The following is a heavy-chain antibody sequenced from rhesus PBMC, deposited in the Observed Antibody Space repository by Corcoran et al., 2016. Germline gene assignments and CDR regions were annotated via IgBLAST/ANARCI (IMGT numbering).Heavy chain of an antibody. D-gene: IGHD3-3*01. Sequence: QVQLQESGPGLVKPSETLSLTCTVSGASISSNWWTWIRQPPGKGLAWIGEIDGKTGSTNDNPSLKSRVTIAKDAARTQFALELSSVTAADTAVYSGARGYSWTFDNWGQGVLVTVSS. V-gene: IGHV4-80*01. CDR2: IDGKTGST. CDR3: ARGYSWTFDN. J-gene: IGHJ4*01. CDR1: GASISSNW.